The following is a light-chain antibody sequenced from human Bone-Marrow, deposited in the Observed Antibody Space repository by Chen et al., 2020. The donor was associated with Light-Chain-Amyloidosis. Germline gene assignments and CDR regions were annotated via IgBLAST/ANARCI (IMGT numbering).Light chain of an antibody. Sequence: DIQMTQSPSSPSASVGDRVTITCRASQSICNYLNWYQQKPGKAPRLLIYAATSLQSGVPSRFSGSGFGTDFSLTISSLQPEDFATYYCQQSFISLLRFTFGPGTKVDT. CDR1: QSICNY. CDR3: QQSFISLLRFT. CDR2: AAT. J-gene: IGKJ3*01. V-gene: IGKV1-39*01.